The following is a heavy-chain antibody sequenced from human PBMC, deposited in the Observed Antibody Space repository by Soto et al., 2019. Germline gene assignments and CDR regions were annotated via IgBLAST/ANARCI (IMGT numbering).Heavy chain of an antibody. CDR1: GFTFSSYA. D-gene: IGHD3-22*01. CDR2: ISGSGGST. V-gene: IGHV3-23*01. CDR3: AKGRRVQRLLLRGGEGWSFDY. J-gene: IGHJ4*02. Sequence: GGSLRLSCAASGFTFSSYAMSWVRQAPGKGLEWVSAISGSGGSTYYADSVKGRFTISRDNSKNTLYLQMNSLRAEDTAVYYCAKGRRVQRLLLRGGEGWSFDYWGLGPLDTVSS.